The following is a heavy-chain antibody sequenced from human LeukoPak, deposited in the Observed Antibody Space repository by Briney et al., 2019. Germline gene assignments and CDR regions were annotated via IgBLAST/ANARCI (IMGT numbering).Heavy chain of an antibody. CDR2: ISYGGAT. Sequence: SETLSLTCTVSGGSISSYYWSWIRQPPGKGLEWIGYISYGGATSYNPSLKRRVTISVDSPKNRFSLRLSSLTAADTALYHCARHGGTLDYFDYWGPGSLVTVSS. J-gene: IGHJ4*02. V-gene: IGHV4-59*08. CDR3: ARHGGTLDYFDY. D-gene: IGHD1-26*01. CDR1: GGSISSYY.